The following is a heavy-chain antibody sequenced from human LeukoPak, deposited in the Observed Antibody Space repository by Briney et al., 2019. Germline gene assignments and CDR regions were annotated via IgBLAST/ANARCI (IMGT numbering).Heavy chain of an antibody. D-gene: IGHD7-27*01. CDR2: IYYSGST. Sequence: SETLSLTCAVYGGSFSGYYWSWIRQPPGKGLEWVGYIYYSGSTNCNPSLKSRVTISVDTSKNQFSLKLSSVTAADTAVYYCARNHPTGDFFDYWGQGTLVTASS. CDR3: ARNHPTGDFFDY. CDR1: GGSFSGYY. J-gene: IGHJ4*02. V-gene: IGHV4-59*08.